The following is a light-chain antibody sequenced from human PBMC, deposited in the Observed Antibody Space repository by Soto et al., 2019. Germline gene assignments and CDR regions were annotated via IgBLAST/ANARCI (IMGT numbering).Light chain of an antibody. CDR2: GIS. CDR3: QQYNNWPLT. Sequence: EIVMTQSPATLSVSPGETATLPCRASQSLTSYLAWYQQKPDQAPRLLIYGISTRATDIPARFSGSGSGTEFTLTISSLQSEDFAVYYCQQYNNWPLTFGGGTRLEI. J-gene: IGKJ5*01. CDR1: QSLTSY. V-gene: IGKV3-15*01.